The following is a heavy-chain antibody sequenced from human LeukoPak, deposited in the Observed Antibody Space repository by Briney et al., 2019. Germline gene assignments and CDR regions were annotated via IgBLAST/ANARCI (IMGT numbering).Heavy chain of an antibody. V-gene: IGHV4-34*01. CDR2: INHSGST. Sequence: SETPSLTCAVYGGSFSGYYWSWIRQPPGKGLEWIGEINHSGSTNYNPSLKSRVTISVDTSKNQLSLKLSSVTAADTAVYYCARGSPYSSSWYSYYYYGMDVWGQGTTVTVSS. CDR3: ARGSPYSSSWYSYYYYGMDV. CDR1: GGSFSGYY. D-gene: IGHD6-13*01. J-gene: IGHJ6*02.